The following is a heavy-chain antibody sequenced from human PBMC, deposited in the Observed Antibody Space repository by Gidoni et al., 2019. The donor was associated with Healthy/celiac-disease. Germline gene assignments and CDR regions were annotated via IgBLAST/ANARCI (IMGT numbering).Heavy chain of an antibody. J-gene: IGHJ6*02. D-gene: IGHD6-19*01. Sequence: QVQLQESGPGLVKPSGTLSLTRAVSGGSISSSNWWSWVRQPPGKGLEWIGEIYHSGGTNYNPSLKGRVTISVATSTNQFSLKLSSVTAADTAVYYCARGGVAVAGDYYYGMDVWGQGTTVTVSS. V-gene: IGHV4-4*02. CDR3: ARGGVAVAGDYYYGMDV. CDR1: GGSISSSNW. CDR2: IYHSGGT.